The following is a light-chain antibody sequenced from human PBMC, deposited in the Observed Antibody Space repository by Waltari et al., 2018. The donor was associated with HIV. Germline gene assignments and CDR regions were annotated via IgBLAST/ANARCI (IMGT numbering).Light chain of an antibody. V-gene: IGKV4-1*01. CDR1: QSVLYNSNSKNY. Sequence: DIVFTQSPDSLAVSLGERATINFKASQSVLYNSNSKNYLSWYQQKPGQPPKLLIYWASTRESGVPDRFSGSGSGTDFTLTISGLQAEDVAVYYCHQYYTTPWAFGQGTKVEIK. CDR3: HQYYTTPWA. CDR2: WAS. J-gene: IGKJ1*01.